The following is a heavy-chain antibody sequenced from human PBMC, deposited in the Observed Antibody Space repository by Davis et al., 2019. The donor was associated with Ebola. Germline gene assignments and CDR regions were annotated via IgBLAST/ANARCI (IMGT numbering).Heavy chain of an antibody. J-gene: IGHJ6*04. V-gene: IGHV6-1*01. CDR1: GDSVSGSSGA. D-gene: IGHD5-18*01. CDR2: TYYTSKWHN. Sequence: HSQTLSLTCVISGDSVSGSSGAWNWIRQSPSRGLEWLGRTYYTSKWHNDYAESVKSRITINPDTSKNQFSLQLNSVTPEDTALYYCARGWLRAGMDVWGEGTTVTVSS. CDR3: ARGWLRAGMDV.